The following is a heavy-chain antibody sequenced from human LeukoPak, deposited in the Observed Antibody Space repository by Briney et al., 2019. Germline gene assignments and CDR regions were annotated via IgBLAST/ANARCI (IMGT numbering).Heavy chain of an antibody. CDR1: GGSISSSW. J-gene: IGHJ4*02. D-gene: IGHD4-23*01. Sequence: SGTLSLTCAVSGGSISSSWWSWVRQPPGKGLEWIGEINRSGRTNYNPSLKSRVTISVDTSKKQFSLKLSSVTAADTAVYYCASYGGYSPFDYWGQGTLVTVSS. CDR2: INRSGRT. CDR3: ASYGGYSPFDY. V-gene: IGHV4-4*02.